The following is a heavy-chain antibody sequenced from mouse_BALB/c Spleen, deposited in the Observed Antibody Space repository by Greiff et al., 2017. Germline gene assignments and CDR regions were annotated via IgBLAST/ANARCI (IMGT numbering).Heavy chain of an antibody. CDR1: GYTFTDYE. V-gene: IGHV1-15*01. D-gene: IGHD1-1*01. J-gene: IGHJ2*01. CDR2: IDPETGGT. CDR3: TRRGYYGSSYYFDY. Sequence: QVQLKESGAELVRPGASVTLSCKASGYTFTDYEMHWVQQTPVHGLEWIGAIDPETGGTAYNQKFKGKATLTADKSSSTAYMELRSLTSEDSAVYYCTRRGYYGSSYYFDYWGQGTTLTVSS.